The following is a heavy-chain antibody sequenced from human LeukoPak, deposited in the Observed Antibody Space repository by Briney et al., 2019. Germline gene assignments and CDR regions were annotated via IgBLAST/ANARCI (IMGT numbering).Heavy chain of an antibody. CDR3: ARSVYIVVEYYFDC. CDR2: ICYSGST. Sequence: SETLSLTCTVSGGSISSSSYCWGWIRQPPGKGLEWIGTICYSGSTFYNPSLKSRVTISVDTSKNQFSLRLSSVTAADTAVYYCARSVYIVVEYYFDCWGQGALVTVPS. J-gene: IGHJ4*02. V-gene: IGHV4-39*01. CDR1: GGSISSSSYC. D-gene: IGHD2-15*01.